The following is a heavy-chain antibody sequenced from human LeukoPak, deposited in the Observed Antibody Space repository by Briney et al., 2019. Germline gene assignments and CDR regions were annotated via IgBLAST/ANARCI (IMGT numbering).Heavy chain of an antibody. CDR3: AKGYGMDV. CDR1: GFTFSDYY. CDR2: FTAGGGNT. J-gene: IGHJ6*02. Sequence: PGGSLRLSCAASGFTFSDYYMSWIRQAPGKGLEWVSAFTAGGGNTFYAASVKGRFTISRDNSKSTLYLQMNSLRAEDTALYYCAKGYGMDVWGQGTTVTVSS. V-gene: IGHV3-23*01.